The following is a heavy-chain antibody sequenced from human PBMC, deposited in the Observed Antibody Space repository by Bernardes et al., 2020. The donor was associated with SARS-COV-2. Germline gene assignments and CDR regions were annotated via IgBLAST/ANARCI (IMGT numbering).Heavy chain of an antibody. J-gene: IGHJ4*02. Sequence: GGSLRLSRAVSAFTFNSYSMSWVRQAPGKGLEWVSSISSSSSFIYYADSVKGRFTISRDNAKNSLYLQMNSLRAEDTAVYYCAREGSEYYDSGGYYLDYWGQGTLVTVSS. CDR2: ISSSSSFI. V-gene: IGHV3-21*01. CDR3: AREGSEYYDSGGYYLDY. D-gene: IGHD3-22*01. CDR1: AFTFNSYS.